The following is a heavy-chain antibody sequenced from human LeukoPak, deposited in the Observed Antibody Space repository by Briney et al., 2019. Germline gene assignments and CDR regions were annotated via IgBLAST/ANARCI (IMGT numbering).Heavy chain of an antibody. Sequence: PSETLSLTCTVSGGSISSSSYYWGWIRQPPGKGLEWIGSIYYSGSTHYNPSLKSRVTISLDTSKNQFSLKLSSVTAADTAVYYCARTTEGGYTYGYFYYYYMDVWGKGTTVTISS. CDR3: ARTTEGGYTYGYFYYYYMDV. V-gene: IGHV4-39*07. J-gene: IGHJ6*03. CDR2: IYYSGST. D-gene: IGHD5-18*01. CDR1: GGSISSSSYY.